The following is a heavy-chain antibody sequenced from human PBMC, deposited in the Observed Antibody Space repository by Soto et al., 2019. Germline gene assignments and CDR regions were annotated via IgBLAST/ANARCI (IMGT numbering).Heavy chain of an antibody. CDR3: ARDPGTRTYSYGYWDLSYFDY. CDR2: IYYSGST. Sequence: QVQLQESGPGLVKPSQTLSLTCTVSGGSISSGGYYWSWIRQHPGKGLEWIGYIYYSGSTYYNPSLRSRVTISVDTSKNQFSLKLSSVTAADTAVYYCARDPGTRTYSYGYWDLSYFDYWGQGTLVTVSS. J-gene: IGHJ4*02. D-gene: IGHD5-18*01. V-gene: IGHV4-31*03. CDR1: GGSISSGGYY.